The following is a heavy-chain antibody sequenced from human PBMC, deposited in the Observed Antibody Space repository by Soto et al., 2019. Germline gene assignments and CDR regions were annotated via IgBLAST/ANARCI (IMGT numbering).Heavy chain of an antibody. CDR3: AVLHSSSSSYFDC. CDR2: IWGDGSNE. V-gene: IGHV3-33*01. D-gene: IGHD6-13*01. J-gene: IGHJ4*02. Sequence: QVQLVESGGGVVQPGRSLRLSCVGSGFTFSNYGIHWVRQAPGKGLECVALIWGDGSNEDYGDSVEGRFTISRDNSKNTVYLEMNSLRVEDTAVYYCAVLHSSSSSYFDCWGQGTLVTVSS. CDR1: GFTFSNYG.